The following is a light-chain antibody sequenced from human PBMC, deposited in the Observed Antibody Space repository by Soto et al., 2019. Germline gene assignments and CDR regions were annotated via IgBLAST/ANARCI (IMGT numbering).Light chain of an antibody. CDR1: SSDIGGYNY. CDR3: SSYRSSSHVTV. Sequence: QSALTQPASVSGSPGQSITISCTGTSSDIGGYNYVSWYQQHPGKAPKLMIYEVSNRPSGVSNRFSGSKSGNTASLTISGLQAEGEADYYCSSYRSSSHVTVFGGGTKLTVL. V-gene: IGLV2-14*01. CDR2: EVS. J-gene: IGLJ2*01.